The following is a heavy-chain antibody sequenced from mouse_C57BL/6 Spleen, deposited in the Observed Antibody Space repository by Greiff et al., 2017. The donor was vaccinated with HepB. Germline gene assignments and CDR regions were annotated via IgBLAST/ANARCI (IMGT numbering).Heavy chain of an antibody. J-gene: IGHJ3*01. CDR1: GFTFSSYA. CDR2: ISSGGDYI. Sequence: EVKLMESGEGLVKPGGSLKLSCAASGFTFSSYAMSWVRQTPEKRLEWVAYISSGGDYIYYADTVKGRFTISRDNARNTLYLQMSSLKSEDTAMYYCTRGGYSNYRFAYWGQGTLVTVSA. D-gene: IGHD2-5*01. CDR3: TRGGYSNYRFAY. V-gene: IGHV5-9-1*02.